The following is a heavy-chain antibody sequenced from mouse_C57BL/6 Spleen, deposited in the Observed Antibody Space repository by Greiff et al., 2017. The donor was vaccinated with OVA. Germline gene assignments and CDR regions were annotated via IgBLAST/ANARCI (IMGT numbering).Heavy chain of an antibody. Sequence: VQLQQSGPELVKPGASVKMSCKASGYTFTDYNMHWVKQSHGKSLEWIGYINPNNGGTSYNQKFKGKATLTVNKSSSTAYMELRSLTSEDSAVYYWARAELRPYYFDYWGQGTTLTVSS. V-gene: IGHV1-22*01. D-gene: IGHD3-2*02. CDR3: ARAELRPYYFDY. J-gene: IGHJ2*01. CDR1: GYTFTDYN. CDR2: INPNNGGT.